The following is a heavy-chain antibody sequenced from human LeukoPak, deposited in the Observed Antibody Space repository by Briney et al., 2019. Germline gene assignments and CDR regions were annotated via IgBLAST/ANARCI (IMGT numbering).Heavy chain of an antibody. J-gene: IGHJ4*02. V-gene: IGHV4-34*01. D-gene: IGHD1-1*01. Sequence: SETLSLTCAVYGGSFSGYYWRWIRQPPGKGLEWIGEINHSGSTNYNPSLKSRVTISVDTSKNQLSLKMSSVTAADTAVYYCTTTTGTTLGLMDYWGQGTLATVSS. CDR1: GGSFSGYY. CDR2: INHSGST. CDR3: TTTTGTTLGLMDY.